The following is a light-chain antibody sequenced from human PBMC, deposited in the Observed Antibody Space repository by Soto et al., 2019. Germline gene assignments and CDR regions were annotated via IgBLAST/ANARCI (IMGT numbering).Light chain of an antibody. CDR3: LQLESPTLYT. V-gene: IGKV3-20*01. Sequence: EVVLTQSPDTLSFSPGYRATLSCRASQSISSTSLAWYQQKPGQAPRLLIYGASSRAAGIPDRFSGSGSGTDSSLTISSLQPEDFAVYYCLQLESPTLYTFGQGTKVDIK. J-gene: IGKJ2*01. CDR2: GAS. CDR1: QSISSTS.